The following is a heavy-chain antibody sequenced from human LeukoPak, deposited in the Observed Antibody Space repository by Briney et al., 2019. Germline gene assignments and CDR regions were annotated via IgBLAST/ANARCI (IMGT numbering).Heavy chain of an antibody. CDR1: GFKFNDYA. CDR3: AKETKVGEDLYYFDY. Sequence: GRSLRLCCVASGFKFNDYAMHWVRQATGKGLGWVSGLSWHSGSIGYADSVKGRFIISRDNAKNSLYLEMNSLRPEDSALYYCAKETKVGEDLYYFDYWGRGTLVTVSS. CDR2: LSWHSGSI. J-gene: IGHJ4*02. V-gene: IGHV3-9*01. D-gene: IGHD1-26*01.